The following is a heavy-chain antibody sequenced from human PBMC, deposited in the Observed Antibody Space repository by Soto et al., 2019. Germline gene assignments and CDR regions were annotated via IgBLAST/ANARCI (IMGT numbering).Heavy chain of an antibody. CDR3: ARGGYYDNNWVKLRHYGLDV. Sequence: ASVKVSCKASGGTFTTHYIHWVRQAPGQGPEWMGIIDPRSGSAGYAQRFQVSVTMTRDTPTSTFYMELSSLKSDDTAVYYCARGGYYDNNWVKLRHYGLDVWGQGASVTVSS. J-gene: IGHJ6*02. D-gene: IGHD3-16*01. CDR2: IDPRSGSA. CDR1: GGTFTTHY. V-gene: IGHV1-46*01.